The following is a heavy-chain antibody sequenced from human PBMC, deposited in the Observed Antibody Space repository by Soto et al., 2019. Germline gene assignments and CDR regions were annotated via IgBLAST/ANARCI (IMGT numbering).Heavy chain of an antibody. V-gene: IGHV3-23*01. J-gene: IGHJ4*02. Sequence: EAQLLESGGGLVQPGGSLVLSCAASGFTFSSYAMNWVRQAPGKGLGWVSSISGGGNDAFYAVSVKGRFTISRDNYRNTLYLKIRSRRAYDTAIFYCARSLFLSSTDTEAFDYWGQGALVTVSS. D-gene: IGHD1-1*01. CDR2: ISGGGNDA. CDR1: GFTFSSYA. CDR3: ARSLFLSSTDTEAFDY.